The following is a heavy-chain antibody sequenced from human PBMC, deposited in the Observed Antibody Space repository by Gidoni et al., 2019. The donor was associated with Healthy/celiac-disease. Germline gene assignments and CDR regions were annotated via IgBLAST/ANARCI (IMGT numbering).Heavy chain of an antibody. J-gene: IGHJ4*02. CDR1: GGSISSYY. CDR2: IDYSGST. CDR3: ARVKDSGYYDSSGYYYLLTYYFDY. V-gene: IGHV4-59*01. Sequence: QVQLQESGPGLVKPSETLSLTCTVSGGSISSYYCSWLRQPPGKGLEWIGYIDYSGSTNYNPSLKSRVTISVDTSKNQFSLKLSSVTAADTAVYYCARVKDSGYYDSSGYYYLLTYYFDYWGQGTLVTVSS. D-gene: IGHD3-22*01.